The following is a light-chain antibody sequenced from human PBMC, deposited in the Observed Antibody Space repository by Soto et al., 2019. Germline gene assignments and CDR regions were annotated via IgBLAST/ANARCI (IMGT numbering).Light chain of an antibody. CDR2: EVS. CDR3: SSYAGSNNRV. CDR1: SSDVGGYNY. Sequence: QSVLTQPPSASGSPGQSVTISCTGTSSDVGGYNYVSGYQQHPGKAPKLMIYEVSKRPSGVPDRFSGSKAGNTASLTVSGLQAEDEADYYCSSYAGSNNRVFGTGTKVTVL. J-gene: IGLJ1*01. V-gene: IGLV2-8*01.